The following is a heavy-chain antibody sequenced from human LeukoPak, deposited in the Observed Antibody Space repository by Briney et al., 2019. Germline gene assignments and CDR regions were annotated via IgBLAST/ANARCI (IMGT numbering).Heavy chain of an antibody. V-gene: IGHV4-59*08. D-gene: IGHD3-22*01. J-gene: IGHJ3*02. Sequence: PSETLSLTCTVSGGSISSYYWTWIRQSPGKGLEWIGYIASSGSPNYSPSLKTRVTMSVDTPNAQFSLRVTSVTAADTAVYYCARTYYYDDIGYYSDAFDIWGQGTMVTVAS. CDR2: IASSGSP. CDR1: GGSISSYY. CDR3: ARTYYYDDIGYYSDAFDI.